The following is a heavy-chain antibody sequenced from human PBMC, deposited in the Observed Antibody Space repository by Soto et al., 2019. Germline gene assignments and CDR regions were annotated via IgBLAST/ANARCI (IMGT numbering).Heavy chain of an antibody. Sequence: QVQLVQSGAEVKKPGASVKVSCKASSYTFTSYGISWVREAPGQGLVWMGWFSTYNGNTNYAQKLQSRVTMTTDTSTTTAYMELRSLRSDDTAVYYCAREDNWNDVEVSLDYWSQGTLVTVSS. D-gene: IGHD1-20*01. CDR1: SYTFTSYG. CDR2: FSTYNGNT. J-gene: IGHJ4*02. CDR3: AREDNWNDVEVSLDY. V-gene: IGHV1-18*04.